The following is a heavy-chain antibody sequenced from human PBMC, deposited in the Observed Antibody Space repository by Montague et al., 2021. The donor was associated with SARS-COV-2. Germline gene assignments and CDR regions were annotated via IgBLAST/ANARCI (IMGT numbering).Heavy chain of an antibody. CDR3: ARGPVPAAFDI. V-gene: IGHV4-34*01. CDR2: INHNGST. D-gene: IGHD2-2*01. J-gene: IGHJ3*02. Sequence: TLSLTCVVYGGSFSGYHWSWIRQPPGKGLEWIGEINHNGSTTYTPSLKSRVTISIDTSKNQFSLKLNPVTAADTAVYYCARGPVPAAFDIWGQGTMVTVSS. CDR1: GGSFSGYH.